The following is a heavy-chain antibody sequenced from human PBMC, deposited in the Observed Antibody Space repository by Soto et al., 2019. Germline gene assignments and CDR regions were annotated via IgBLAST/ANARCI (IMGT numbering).Heavy chain of an antibody. Sequence: TGGSLRLSCAASGFTFSSYEMNWVRQAPGKGLEWVSYISSSGSTIYYADSVKGRFTISRDNAKNSLYLQMNSLRAEDTAVYYCAGSYCGGDCYSELSMDVWGQGTTVTVSS. V-gene: IGHV3-48*03. D-gene: IGHD2-21*02. CDR2: ISSSGSTI. J-gene: IGHJ6*02. CDR3: AGSYCGGDCYSELSMDV. CDR1: GFTFSSYE.